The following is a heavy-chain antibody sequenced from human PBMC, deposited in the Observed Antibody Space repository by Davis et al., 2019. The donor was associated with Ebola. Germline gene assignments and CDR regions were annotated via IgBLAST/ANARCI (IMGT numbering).Heavy chain of an antibody. V-gene: IGHV5-51*01. Sequence: GESLKISCTGYGYTFTSNWIVWVRQMPGRGLEWMGDIYPSDSDTNYSPSFQGHVTFTVDKSTTTAYLQWGSLKASDTATYYCARLGTRSFDYWGQGTVVTVSS. CDR1: GYTFTSNW. J-gene: IGHJ4*02. D-gene: IGHD2-2*01. CDR2: IYPSDSDT. CDR3: ARLGTRSFDY.